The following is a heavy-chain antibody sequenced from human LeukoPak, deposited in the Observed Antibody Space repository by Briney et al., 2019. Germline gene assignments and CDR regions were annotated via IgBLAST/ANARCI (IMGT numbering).Heavy chain of an antibody. CDR1: GFTVSSNY. J-gene: IGHJ4*02. Sequence: GGSLRLSCAASGFTVSSNYMSWVRQAPGKGLEWVSVIYSGGSTYYADSVKGRFTISRDNSKNTLYLQMNSLRAEDTAVYYCARDLPVSGAYHNFDCWGQGTLVTVSS. D-gene: IGHD4/OR15-4a*01. CDR2: IYSGGST. CDR3: ARDLPVSGAYHNFDC. V-gene: IGHV3-66*01.